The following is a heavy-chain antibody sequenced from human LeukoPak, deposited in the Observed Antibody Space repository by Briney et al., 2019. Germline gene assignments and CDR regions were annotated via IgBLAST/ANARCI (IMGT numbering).Heavy chain of an antibody. CDR3: AKGSHYYDSSGWLDY. CDR1: GFTFDDYA. J-gene: IGHJ4*02. Sequence: PGGSLRLSCAASGFTFDDYAMYWVRQAPGKGLEWVSLISWDGGSTYYADSVKGRFTISRDNSKNSLYLQMNSLRAEDTALYYCAKGSHYYDSSGWLDYWGQGTLVTVSS. D-gene: IGHD3-22*01. CDR2: ISWDGGST. V-gene: IGHV3-43D*03.